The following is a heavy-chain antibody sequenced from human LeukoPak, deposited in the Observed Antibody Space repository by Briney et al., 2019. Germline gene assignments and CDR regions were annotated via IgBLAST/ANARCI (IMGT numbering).Heavy chain of an antibody. CDR1: GFTFSNAW. J-gene: IGHJ4*02. Sequence: GGSLRLSCAASGFTFSNAWMSWVRQAPGKGLEWVGRMKSKTDGGATDYAAPVKGRFTILRDDSKNTLYLQMSSLKTEDTAVYYCTTERGSASWYEYYFDYWGQGTLVTVSS. D-gene: IGHD6-13*01. CDR3: TTERGSASWYEYYFDY. CDR2: MKSKTDGGAT. V-gene: IGHV3-15*01.